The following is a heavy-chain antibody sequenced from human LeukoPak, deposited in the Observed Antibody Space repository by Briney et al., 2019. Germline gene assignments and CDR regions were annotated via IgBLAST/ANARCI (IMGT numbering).Heavy chain of an antibody. V-gene: IGHV3-9*01. CDR3: AKDYWIRGSGYYYDY. CDR1: GFTFDDYA. D-gene: IGHD3-22*01. J-gene: IGHJ4*02. Sequence: GGSLRLSCAASGFTFDDYAMHWVRQAPGKGLEWVSGISWNSGSIGYADSVKGRFTISRDNAKNSLYLQMNSLRAEDTALYYCAKDYWIRGSGYYYDYWGQGTLVTVSS. CDR2: ISWNSGSI.